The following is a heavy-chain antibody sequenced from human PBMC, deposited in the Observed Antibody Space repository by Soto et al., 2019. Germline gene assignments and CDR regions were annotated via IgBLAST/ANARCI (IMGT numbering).Heavy chain of an antibody. Sequence: QVPLQGSGPGLVKPSETLSLTCNVSGGSINSYYWSWIRQPAGKGLEWIGRISSGGSAIYNPSLKSRVTISVDTSTNQFSLRLTSVTAADTAVYFCARDAYPNWFDFWGQGTLVTVSS. D-gene: IGHD2-8*01. V-gene: IGHV4-4*07. CDR1: GGSINSYY. CDR2: ISSGGSA. J-gene: IGHJ5*01. CDR3: ARDAYPNWFDF.